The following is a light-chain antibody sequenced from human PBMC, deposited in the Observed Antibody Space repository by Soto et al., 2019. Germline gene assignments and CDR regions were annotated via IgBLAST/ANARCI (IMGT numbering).Light chain of an antibody. CDR1: QSISSSY. V-gene: IGKV3-20*01. CDR2: GAS. Sequence: EIVLTQSPGTLSLCPGERATLSCRASQSISSSYLAWYQQKPGQAPRLLIYGASSRATGIPARFSGSGSGTDFPLTISRLESEDFAVYYCQQYGNSPFTFGPGTKVDIK. CDR3: QQYGNSPFT. J-gene: IGKJ3*01.